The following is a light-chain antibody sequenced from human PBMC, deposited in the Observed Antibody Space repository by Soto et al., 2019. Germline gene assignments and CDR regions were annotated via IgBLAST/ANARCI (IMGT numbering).Light chain of an antibody. CDR3: QQYGSSPFT. CDR2: GVS. Sequence: DIVLTQSPGTLSLSPGERTTLSCRASQSVSSNFLAWYQQRPGQAPRLLIHGVSSRATGIPDRFSGSGSGTDFTLTINRLEPEDFALYFCQQYGSSPFTFGPGTKLEIK. CDR1: QSVSSNF. J-gene: IGKJ3*01. V-gene: IGKV3-20*01.